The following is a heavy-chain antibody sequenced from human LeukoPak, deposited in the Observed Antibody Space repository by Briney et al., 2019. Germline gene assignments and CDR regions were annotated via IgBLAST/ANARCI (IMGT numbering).Heavy chain of an antibody. V-gene: IGHV4-30-4*01. CDR3: AREMTYSESWFDP. CDR2: IYYSGST. CDR1: GGSINSGDNY. D-gene: IGHD3-3*01. Sequence: SQTLSLTCTVSGGSINSGDNYWSWIRQPPGKGLEWIGYIYYSGSTYYNPSLKSRVTISVDTSKNQFSLKLSSVTAADTAVYYCAREMTYSESWFDPWGQGTLVTVSS. J-gene: IGHJ5*02.